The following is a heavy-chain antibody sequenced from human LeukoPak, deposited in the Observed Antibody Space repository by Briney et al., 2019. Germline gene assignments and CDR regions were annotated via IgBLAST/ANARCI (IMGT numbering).Heavy chain of an antibody. CDR3: ARHFSGAAAPLPFDY. J-gene: IGHJ4*02. CDR1: GGSISNYY. Sequence: SETLSLTCTVSGGSISNYYRSWIRQPPGKGLEWIGYIYSSGHTNYNPSLKNRDTISVDTSKNQFSLNLTSVTAADTAVYYCARHFSGAAAPLPFDYWGQGTLVTVSS. D-gene: IGHD6-13*01. V-gene: IGHV4-59*08. CDR2: IYSSGHT.